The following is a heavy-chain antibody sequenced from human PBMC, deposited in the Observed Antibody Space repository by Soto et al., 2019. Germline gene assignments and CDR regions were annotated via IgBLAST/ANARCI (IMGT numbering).Heavy chain of an antibody. J-gene: IGHJ4*02. CDR3: AALSRYCTSSNCD. V-gene: IGHV3-23*01. CDR2: IGTSAST. D-gene: IGHD2-2*01. CDR1: GFTFSSYS. Sequence: DVRLLESGGGLVQPGGSLRLSCAASGFTFSSYSMSWVRQAPGKGLEWVSTIGTSASTYYGDSVRGRFTISRDNSRNTLYLQMNSLRAEDTAVYYCAALSRYCTSSNCDWGQGTVVTVSS.